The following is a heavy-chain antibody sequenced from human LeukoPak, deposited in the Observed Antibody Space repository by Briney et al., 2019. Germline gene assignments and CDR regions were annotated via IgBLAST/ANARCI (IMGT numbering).Heavy chain of an antibody. D-gene: IGHD7-27*01. Sequence: GGSLRLSCVVSEFNFRNYWMSWVRQTPGKGLEWVANIKQDGSDKYYVDSVKGRFIISRDNALYLQMNSLRDEDTAVYYCARDSAANGGYWGQGTPVIVSS. CDR3: ARDSAANGGY. CDR1: EFNFRNYW. J-gene: IGHJ4*02. V-gene: IGHV3-7*03. CDR2: IKQDGSDK.